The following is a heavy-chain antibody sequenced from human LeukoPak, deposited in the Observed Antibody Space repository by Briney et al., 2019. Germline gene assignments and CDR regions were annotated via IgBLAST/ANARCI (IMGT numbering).Heavy chain of an antibody. J-gene: IGHJ4*02. V-gene: IGHV3-23*01. CDR3: AKVRPPPGSGWYGGDDY. D-gene: IGHD6-19*01. CDR1: GFTFRNYV. CDR2: IRSSGDDT. Sequence: GGSLRLSCTDSGFTFRNYVMSWVRQAPGKGLEWVSSIRSSGDDTSSADSVKGRFTIFRDNSKSTLYLHMNSLRAEDTAIYYCAKVRPPPGSGWYGGDDYWGQGTLVTVSP.